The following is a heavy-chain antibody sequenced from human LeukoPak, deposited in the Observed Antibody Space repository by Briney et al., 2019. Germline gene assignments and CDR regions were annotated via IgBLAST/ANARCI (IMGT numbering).Heavy chain of an antibody. CDR3: ARNEYSSSSTPDY. CDR2: ISYDGSNK. V-gene: IGHV3-30-3*01. CDR1: GFTFSSYA. D-gene: IGHD6-6*01. Sequence: GGSLRLSCAASGFTFSSYAMHWARQAPGKGLEWVAVISYDGSNKYYADSVKGRFTISRDNSKNTLYLQMNSLRAEDTAVYYCARNEYSSSSTPDYWGQGTLVTVSS. J-gene: IGHJ4*02.